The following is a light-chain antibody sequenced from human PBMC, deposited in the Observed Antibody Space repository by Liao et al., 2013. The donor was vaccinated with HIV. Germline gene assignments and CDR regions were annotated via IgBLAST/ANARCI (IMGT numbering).Light chain of an antibody. CDR3: QSADSSGTCPV. CDR1: NIGTNS. Sequence: SYVLTQPPSVSVAPGKTATITCGGNNIGTNSVHWYQQKPGQAPVLLIYKDSERPSGIPERFSGSSSGTTVTLTISGVQAEDEADYYCQSADSSGTCPVFGGGTKLTVL. CDR2: KDS. J-gene: IGLJ3*02. V-gene: IGLV3-25*03.